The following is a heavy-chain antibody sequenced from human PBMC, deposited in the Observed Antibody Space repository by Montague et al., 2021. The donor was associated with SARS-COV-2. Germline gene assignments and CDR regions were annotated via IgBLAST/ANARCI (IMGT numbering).Heavy chain of an antibody. Sequence: SETLSLTCTVSGGSISSSSYYWGWIRQPPGIVLEWIGSIYYSGSTYYNPSLKSRVTISVDTSKNQFSLKLSSVTAADTAVYYCARGGYSGYWDYWGQGTLVTVSS. CDR3: ARGGYSGYWDY. D-gene: IGHD5-12*01. CDR2: IYYSGST. J-gene: IGHJ4*02. CDR1: GGSISSSSYY. V-gene: IGHV4-39*07.